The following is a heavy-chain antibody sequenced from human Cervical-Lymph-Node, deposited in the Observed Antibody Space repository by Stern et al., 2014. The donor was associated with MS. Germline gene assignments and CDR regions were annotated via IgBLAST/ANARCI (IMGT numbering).Heavy chain of an antibody. CDR1: GFTFSNHG. J-gene: IGHJ4*02. Sequence: QVQLVQSGAEVKKPGASVKVSCKASGFTFSNHGISWVRQAPGQGLEWMGWISCYNGDTGYAQKVQGRVPMTADNSNSPAYLVLRNLKSDDTTVYYCARPGSGRFCSGVSCAIDYWGQGTLVTVSS. CDR2: ISCYNGDT. D-gene: IGHD2-15*01. V-gene: IGHV1-18*01. CDR3: ARPGSGRFCSGVSCAIDY.